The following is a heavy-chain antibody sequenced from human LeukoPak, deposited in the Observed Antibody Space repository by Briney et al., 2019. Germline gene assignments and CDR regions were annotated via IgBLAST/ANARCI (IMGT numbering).Heavy chain of an antibody. V-gene: IGHV4-38-2*02. Sequence: SETLSLTCTVSGYSISSGYYWGWVRQPPGKVLEWIGSIYHSGSTYDNPSLKSRVTISVDTSKNQFSLKLSSVTAADTAVYYCARVASNWFDPWGQGTLVTVSS. CDR3: ARVASNWFDP. J-gene: IGHJ5*02. CDR2: IYHSGST. D-gene: IGHD5-12*01. CDR1: GYSISSGYY.